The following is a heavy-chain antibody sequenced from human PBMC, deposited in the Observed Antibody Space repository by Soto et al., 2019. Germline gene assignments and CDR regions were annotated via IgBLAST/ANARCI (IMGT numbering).Heavy chain of an antibody. CDR1: GFMFTNYG. J-gene: IGHJ3*01. Sequence: QVQLLDSGGGVVQPGRSLRLSCVASGFMFTNYGMHWVRQAPGKGLEWVAVIWANGINNYYAAFVEGRFTISRDNSKNSLYLQMNSLRVEDTALYFCVRERGPFDAFDFWGQGTMVTVSS. CDR3: VRERGPFDAFDF. CDR2: IWANGINN. V-gene: IGHV3-33*01.